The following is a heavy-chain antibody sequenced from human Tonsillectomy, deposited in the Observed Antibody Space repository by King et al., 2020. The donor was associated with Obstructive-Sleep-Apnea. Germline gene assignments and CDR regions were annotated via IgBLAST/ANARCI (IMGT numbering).Heavy chain of an antibody. Sequence: VQLVESGGGVVQPGGSLRLSCAASGFTFSSSGMHWVRQAPGKGLEWVTFIRYDGSNEYYADSVKGRFCVSRDNSKNALFLQMNNLSAEDTAVYYCAKDNSNWSFDYWGQGILVTVSS. CDR1: GFTFSSSG. D-gene: IGHD6-6*01. CDR3: AKDNSNWSFDY. J-gene: IGHJ4*02. V-gene: IGHV3-30*02. CDR2: IRYDGSNE.